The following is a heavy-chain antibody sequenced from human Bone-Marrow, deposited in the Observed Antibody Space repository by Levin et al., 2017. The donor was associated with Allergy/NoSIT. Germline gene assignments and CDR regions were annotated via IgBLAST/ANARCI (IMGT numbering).Heavy chain of an antibody. CDR3: AKDWRAWYFDY. V-gene: IGHV3-30*18. CDR1: GFTFSSYG. J-gene: IGHJ4*02. D-gene: IGHD3-3*01. Sequence: GGSLRLSCAASGFTFSSYGMHWVRQAPGKGLEWVAVISYDGSNKYYADSVKGRFTISIDNSKNTLYLQMNSLRAEDTAVYYCAKDWRAWYFDYWGQGTLVTVSS. CDR2: ISYDGSNK.